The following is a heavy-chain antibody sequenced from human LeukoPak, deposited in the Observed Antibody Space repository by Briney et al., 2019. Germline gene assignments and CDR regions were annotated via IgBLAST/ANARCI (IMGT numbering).Heavy chain of an antibody. CDR3: ARDSGYCSGGSCYSSAQNWFDP. D-gene: IGHD2-15*01. CDR1: GFTFSSYG. V-gene: IGHV3-33*01. CDR2: IWYDGSNK. J-gene: IGHJ5*02. Sequence: PAGTVTFYCAASGFTFSSYGRQWLRQAPGKGLEWVAVIWYDGSNKYYADSVKGRFTISRDNSKNTLYLQMNSLRAEDTAVYYCARDSGYCSGGSCYSSAQNWFDPWGQGTLDTVSS.